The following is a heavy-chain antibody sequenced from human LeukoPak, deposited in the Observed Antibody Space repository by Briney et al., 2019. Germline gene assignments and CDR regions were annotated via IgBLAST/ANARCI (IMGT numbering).Heavy chain of an antibody. Sequence: SQTLSLTFAISGDSVSSNTASWHWLRQSPSSGLEWLGRTYYRSKWYNNYALSVKSRITINPDTSKNQFSLQLNSVTPEDTAVYYCTRGGQGMGVWGQGTTVTVSS. V-gene: IGHV6-1*01. CDR1: GDSVSSNTAS. CDR3: TRGGQGMGV. J-gene: IGHJ6*02. CDR2: TYYRSKWYN.